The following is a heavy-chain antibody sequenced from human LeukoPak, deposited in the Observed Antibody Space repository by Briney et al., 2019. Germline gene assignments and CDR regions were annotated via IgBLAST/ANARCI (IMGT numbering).Heavy chain of an antibody. D-gene: IGHD2-8*02. CDR1: GFTVSSYG. CDR2: ISNDGNIK. CDR3: ARGTGLIDY. J-gene: IGHJ4*02. Sequence: PGRSLRLSCAASGFTVSSYGMHWGRQAPGKGLQWVTLISNDGNIKYYADSVKGRFTISRDNAKNTLYLQMNSLRAEDTAVYYCARGTGLIDYWGQGTLVTVSS. V-gene: IGHV3-30*03.